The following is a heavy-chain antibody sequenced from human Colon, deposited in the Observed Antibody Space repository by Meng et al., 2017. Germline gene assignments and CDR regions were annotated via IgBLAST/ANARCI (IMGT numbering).Heavy chain of an antibody. CDR2: INHSGST. CDR3: ARGWGYCSSTSCYFLDY. CDR1: GGSFSGYY. D-gene: IGHD2-2*01. Sequence: HVQLPEGGAGLLNPSDPPYLTCAVYGGSFSGYYWSWIRQPPGKGLEWIGEINHSGSTNYNPSLKSRVTISVDTSKNQFSLKLSSVTAADTAVYYCARGWGYCSSTSCYFLDYWGQGTLVTVSS. V-gene: IGHV4-34*01. J-gene: IGHJ4*02.